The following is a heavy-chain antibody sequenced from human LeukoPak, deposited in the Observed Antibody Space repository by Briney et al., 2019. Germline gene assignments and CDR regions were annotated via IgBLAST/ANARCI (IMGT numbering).Heavy chain of an antibody. CDR3: ARGPSMVRGVIILDP. CDR1: GGSISSGSYY. V-gene: IGHV4-61*02. D-gene: IGHD3-10*01. Sequence: SETLSLTCTVSGGSISSGSYYRSWIRPPAGKGLEWIGRIYTSGSTNYNPSLKSRVTISVDTSKNQFSLKLSSVTAADTAVYYCARGPSMVRGVIILDPWGQGTLVTVSS. J-gene: IGHJ5*02. CDR2: IYTSGST.